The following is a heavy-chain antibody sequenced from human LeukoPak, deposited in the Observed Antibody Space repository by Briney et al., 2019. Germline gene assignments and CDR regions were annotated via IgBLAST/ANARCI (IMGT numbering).Heavy chain of an antibody. CDR1: GFTFDDYG. Sequence: GGSLRLSCAASGFTFDDYGMSWVRQAPGKGLEWVSRINWNGGSTGYADSVKGRFTISRDNAKNSLYLQMNSLRAEDTAVYYCARLEYSYGSRRKGQYYYYMDVWGKGTTVTVSS. CDR2: INWNGGST. D-gene: IGHD5-18*01. J-gene: IGHJ6*03. V-gene: IGHV3-20*04. CDR3: ARLEYSYGSRRKGQYYYYMDV.